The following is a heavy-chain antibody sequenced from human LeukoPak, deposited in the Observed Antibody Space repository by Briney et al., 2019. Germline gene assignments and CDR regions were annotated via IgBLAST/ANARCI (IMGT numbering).Heavy chain of an antibody. CDR3: ASHDSSGYRRDY. V-gene: IGHV4-59*01. J-gene: IGHJ4*02. D-gene: IGHD3-22*01. CDR2: IYYSGST. CDR1: GGSISSYY. Sequence: SETLSLTCTVSGGSISSYYWSWIRQPPGKGLEWIGYIYYSGSTNYNLSLKSRVTISVDTSKNQFSLKLSSVTAADTAVYYCASHDSSGYRRDYWGQGTLVTVSS.